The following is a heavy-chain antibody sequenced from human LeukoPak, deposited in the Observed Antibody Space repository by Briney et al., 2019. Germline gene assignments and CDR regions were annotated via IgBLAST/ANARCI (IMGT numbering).Heavy chain of an antibody. V-gene: IGHV4-59*01. CDR2: IYYSGST. CDR3: ARDSLGIAVAGTHGMDV. D-gene: IGHD6-19*01. CDR1: GGXISSYY. J-gene: IGHJ6*02. Sequence: SETPSLTCTVSGGXISSYYCSWIRQPPGKGLEWIGYIYYSGSTNYNPSLKSRVTISVDTSKNQFSLKLSSVTAADTAVYYCARDSLGIAVAGTHGMDVWGQGTTVTVSS.